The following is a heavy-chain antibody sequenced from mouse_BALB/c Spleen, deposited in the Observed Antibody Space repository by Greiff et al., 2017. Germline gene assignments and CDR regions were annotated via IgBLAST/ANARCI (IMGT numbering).Heavy chain of an antibody. CDR3: ARRDYYGCFDY. D-gene: IGHD1-2*01. Sequence: VQLQQPGAELVKPGASVKLSCKASGYTFTSYWMHWVKQRPGQGLEWIGEINPSNGRTNYNEKFKSKATLTVDKSSSTAYMQLSSLTSEDSAVYYCARRDYYGCFDYWGQGTTLTVSS. J-gene: IGHJ2*01. CDR1: GYTFTSYW. CDR2: INPSNGRT. V-gene: IGHV1S81*02.